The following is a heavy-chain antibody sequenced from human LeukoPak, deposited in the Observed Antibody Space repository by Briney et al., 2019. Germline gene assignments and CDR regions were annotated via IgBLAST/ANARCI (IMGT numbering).Heavy chain of an antibody. V-gene: IGHV1-2*02. CDR3: ARYYGSGSYYYYYMDV. Sequence: ASVKVSCKASGYTFTGYYMHWVRQAPGRGLEWMGWINPNSGGTNYAQKFQGRVTMARDTSISTAYMELSRLRSDDTAVYYCARYYGSGSYYYYYMDVWGKGTTVTVSS. D-gene: IGHD3-10*01. CDR2: INPNSGGT. J-gene: IGHJ6*03. CDR1: GYTFTGYY.